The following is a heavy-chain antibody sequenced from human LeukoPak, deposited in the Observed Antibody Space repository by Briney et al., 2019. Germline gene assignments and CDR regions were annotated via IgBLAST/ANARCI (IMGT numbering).Heavy chain of an antibody. CDR2: IKQDGSEE. CDR1: GFIFNNYW. CDR3: ARGSGRYVMVDW. J-gene: IGHJ4*02. D-gene: IGHD6-19*01. Sequence: GGSLRLSCAASGFIFNNYWMSWVRQAPGKGLEWVANIKQDGSEEFYVDSVKGRFTISRDNVKNSLYLQMNSLRVEDTAVYYCARGSGRYVMVDWWGQGTLVTVSS. V-gene: IGHV3-7*03.